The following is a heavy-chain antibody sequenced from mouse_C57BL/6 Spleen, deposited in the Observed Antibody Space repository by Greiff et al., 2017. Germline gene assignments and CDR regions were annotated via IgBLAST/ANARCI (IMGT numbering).Heavy chain of an antibody. Sequence: EVMLVESGGGLVQPKGSLKLSCAASGFSFNTYAMNWVRQAPGKGLEWVARIRSKSNNYATYYADSVKDRFTISRDDSESMLYLQMNNLKTEDTAMYYCVRLGWDYAMDYWGQGTSVTVSS. D-gene: IGHD2-3*01. V-gene: IGHV10-1*01. CDR2: IRSKSNNYAT. J-gene: IGHJ4*01. CDR3: VRLGWDYAMDY. CDR1: GFSFNTYA.